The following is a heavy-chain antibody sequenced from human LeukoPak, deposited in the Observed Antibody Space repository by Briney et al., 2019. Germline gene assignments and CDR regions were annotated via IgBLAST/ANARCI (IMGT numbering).Heavy chain of an antibody. CDR3: ARELKYYDFWSGYSHDAFDI. D-gene: IGHD3-3*01. V-gene: IGHV4-59*01. J-gene: IGHJ3*02. CDR2: IYYSGST. Sequence: SKTLSLTCTVSGGSISSYYWSWIRQPPVKGLEWIGYIYYSGSTNYNPSIKSRVTISVDTSKNQFSLKLSSVTAADTAVYCCARELKYYDFWSGYSHDAFDIWGQGTMVTVSS. CDR1: GGSISSYY.